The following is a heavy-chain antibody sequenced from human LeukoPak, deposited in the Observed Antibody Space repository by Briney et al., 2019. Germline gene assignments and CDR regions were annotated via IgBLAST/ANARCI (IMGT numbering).Heavy chain of an antibody. D-gene: IGHD5-18*01. CDR3: ARMGPGTAMAYYYYGMDV. V-gene: IGHV1-69*04. J-gene: IGHJ6*02. CDR1: VGTVSSYA. CDR2: IIPILGIA. Sequence: ASVKVSCKASVGTVSSYAISWVRQAPGQGLEWMGRIIPILGIANYAQKFQGRGTITADKSTSTAYMEMSSLRSEDTAVYYCARMGPGTAMAYYYYGMDVWGQGTTVTVSS.